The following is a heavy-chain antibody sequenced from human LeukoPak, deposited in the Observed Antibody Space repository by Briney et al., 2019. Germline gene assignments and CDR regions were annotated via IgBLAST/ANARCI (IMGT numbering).Heavy chain of an antibody. V-gene: IGHV1-2*02. D-gene: IGHD2-15*01. CDR3: ARDMVAATRGHYQIWKFDY. J-gene: IGHJ4*02. CDR2: INPNSGGT. Sequence: GASVKVSCKASGYTFTGYYMHWVRQAPGQGLEWMGWINPNSGGTNYAQKFQGRVTMTRDTSISTAYMELSRLRSDDTAVYYCARDMVAATRGHYQIWKFDYWGQGTLVTVSS. CDR1: GYTFTGYY.